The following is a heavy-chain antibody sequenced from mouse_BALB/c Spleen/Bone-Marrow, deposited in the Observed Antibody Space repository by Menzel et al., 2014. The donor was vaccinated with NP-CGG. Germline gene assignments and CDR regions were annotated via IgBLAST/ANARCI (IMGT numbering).Heavy chain of an antibody. CDR1: EFDFSRFR. Sequence: EVKVVESGGGLVQPGRSLKLSCAASEFDFSRFRMSWVRQAPGKGLEWIGEINPDSSTLNYTPSLKDKFIISRDNAKNTLYLQMSKVRSEDTALYYCARLSYYGRFAYWGQGTLVTVPA. CDR3: ARLSYYGRFAY. D-gene: IGHD1-1*01. CDR2: INPDSSTL. V-gene: IGHV4-1*02. J-gene: IGHJ3*01.